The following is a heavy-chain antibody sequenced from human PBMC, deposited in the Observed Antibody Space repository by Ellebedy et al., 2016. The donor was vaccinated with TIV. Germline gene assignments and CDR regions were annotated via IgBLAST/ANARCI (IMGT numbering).Heavy chain of an antibody. D-gene: IGHD6-13*01. Sequence: GESLKISXAASGFTFSSYSMNWVRQAPGKGLEWVSYISSSSSTIYYADSVKGRFTISRDNAKNSLYLQMNSLRDEDTAVYYCASTYSSIPDYWGQGTLVTVSS. V-gene: IGHV3-48*02. CDR2: ISSSSSTI. J-gene: IGHJ4*02. CDR3: ASTYSSIPDY. CDR1: GFTFSSYS.